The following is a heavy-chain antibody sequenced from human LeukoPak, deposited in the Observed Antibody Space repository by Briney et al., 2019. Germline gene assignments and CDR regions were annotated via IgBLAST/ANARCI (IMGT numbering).Heavy chain of an antibody. Sequence: GGSLRLSCAASGFTFSNTWMSWVRQAPGKGLEWVGRIKSKTDGETTDYAAPVKGRFAISRDDSKNTLYLHMNSLKIEDTAVYYCTARVDYWGQRTLVTVSS. CDR3: TARVDY. CDR2: IKSKTDGETT. J-gene: IGHJ4*01. V-gene: IGHV3-15*01. CDR1: GFTFSNTW.